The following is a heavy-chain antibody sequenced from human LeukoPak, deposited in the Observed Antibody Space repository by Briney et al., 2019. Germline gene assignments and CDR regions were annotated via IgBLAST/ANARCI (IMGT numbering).Heavy chain of an antibody. CDR3: ARGDLYDSSGYLGLYWYFDL. D-gene: IGHD3-22*01. CDR2: IIPIFGTA. CDR1: GGTFSSYA. Sequence: GASVKVSCKASGGTFSSYAISWVRQAPGQGLEWMGGIIPIFGTANYAQKFQGRVTITADKSTSTAYMELSSLRSEDTAVYYCARGDLYDSSGYLGLYWYFDLWGRGTLVTVSS. V-gene: IGHV1-69*06. J-gene: IGHJ2*01.